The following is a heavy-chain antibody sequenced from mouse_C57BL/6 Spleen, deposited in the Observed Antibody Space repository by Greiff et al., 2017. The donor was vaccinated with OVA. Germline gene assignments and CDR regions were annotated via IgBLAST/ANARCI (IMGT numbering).Heavy chain of an antibody. CDR3: ARPSSGYVAWFAY. V-gene: IGHV1-72*01. CDR1: GYTFTSYW. Sequence: QVQLQQPGAELVKPGASVKLSCKASGYTFTSYWMHWVKQRPGRGLEWIGRIDPNSGGTKYNEKFKSKATLTVDKPSSTAYMQLSSLTSEDSAVYYCARPSSGYVAWFAYWGQGTLVTVSA. J-gene: IGHJ3*01. CDR2: IDPNSGGT. D-gene: IGHD3-2*02.